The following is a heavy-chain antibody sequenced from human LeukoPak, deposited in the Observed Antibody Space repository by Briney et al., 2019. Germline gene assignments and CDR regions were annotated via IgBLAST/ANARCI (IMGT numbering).Heavy chain of an antibody. CDR1: GFTFSSYG. V-gene: IGHV3-33*06. J-gene: IGHJ4*02. D-gene: IGHD5-18*01. CDR3: EKAGGYSYGVCDS. CDR2: IWYDGSNE. Sequence: GGSLGLSCAASGFTFSSYGMHWVRQAPGKGLGWVAVIWYDGSNEYYADSVKGRFTISRDNSKNTLYLQMNSLRAEDTAVYYCEKAGGYSYGVCDSWGQGTLVTVSS.